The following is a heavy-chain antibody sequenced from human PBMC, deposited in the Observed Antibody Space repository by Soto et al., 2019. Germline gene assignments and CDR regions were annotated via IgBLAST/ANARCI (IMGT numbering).Heavy chain of an antibody. CDR2: IYQTGRT. Sequence: PSETLSFTCAVSGDSISSGGYYLGWLRQPPGKGLDWIGCIYQTGRTYSNPSVESRVTISIDTSKNQFSLKLNSVTAADSAVYSCASSRSSIAFDFWGQGALVTVSS. CDR1: GDSISSGGYY. J-gene: IGHJ4*02. CDR3: ASSRSSIAFDF. D-gene: IGHD2-2*01. V-gene: IGHV4-30-4*01.